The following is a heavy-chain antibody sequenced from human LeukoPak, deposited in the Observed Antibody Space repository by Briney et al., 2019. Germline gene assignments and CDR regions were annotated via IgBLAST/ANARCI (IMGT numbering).Heavy chain of an antibody. CDR2: IYHSGST. D-gene: IGHD2-2*01. CDR1: GYSISSGYY. V-gene: IGHV4-38-2*02. CDR3: ARVEALYCSSTSCSYYYFDY. J-gene: IGHJ4*02. Sequence: PSETLSLTCTVSGYSISSGYYWGWIRQPPGKGLEWIGSIYHSGSTYYNPSLKSRVTISVDTSKNQFSLKLSSVTAADTAVYYCARVEALYCSSTSCSYYYFDYWGQGTLVTVSS.